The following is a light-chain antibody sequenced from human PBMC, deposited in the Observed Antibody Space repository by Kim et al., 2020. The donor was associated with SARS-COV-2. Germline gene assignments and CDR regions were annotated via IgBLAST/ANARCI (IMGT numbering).Light chain of an antibody. CDR2: YDV. CDR3: QVWDRVSDHVV. J-gene: IGLJ2*01. CDR1: SIGSKS. V-gene: IGLV3-21*04. Sequence: SYELTQPPSLSVAPGETAMIACGANSIGSKSVHWYQKKPGQAPVLVIYYDVDRPSGIPERFSGSNSGKTATLTISGVEAGDEADYYCQVWDRVSDHVVFGGGIQLTVL.